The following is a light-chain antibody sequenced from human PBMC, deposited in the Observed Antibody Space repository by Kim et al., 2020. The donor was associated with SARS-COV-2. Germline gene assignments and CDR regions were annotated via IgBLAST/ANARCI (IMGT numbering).Light chain of an antibody. CDR1: SLRSYY. CDR2: GKN. Sequence: SSELTQDPAVSVALGQTVRITCQGDSLRSYYASWYQQNPGQAPVFVIYGKNNRPSGIPDRFSGSSSGNTASLTITGAQAEDEADYYCNSRDSSGNHVVFGGGTQLTVL. J-gene: IGLJ2*01. V-gene: IGLV3-19*01. CDR3: NSRDSSGNHVV.